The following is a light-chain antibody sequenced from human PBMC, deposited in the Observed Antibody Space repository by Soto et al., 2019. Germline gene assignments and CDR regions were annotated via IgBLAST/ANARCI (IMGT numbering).Light chain of an antibody. CDR2: DVD. V-gene: IGLV2-14*01. J-gene: IGLJ3*02. CDR3: SSYTSSSTVM. Sequence: QSVLTQPASVSGSPGQSITISCIGTSEDVGSYNYVSWHQQHPGKAPKLVIFDVDNRPSGFSTRFSGSKSGNTASLTISGLQAEDEADYYCSSYTSSSTVMFGGGTKLTVL. CDR1: SEDVGSYNY.